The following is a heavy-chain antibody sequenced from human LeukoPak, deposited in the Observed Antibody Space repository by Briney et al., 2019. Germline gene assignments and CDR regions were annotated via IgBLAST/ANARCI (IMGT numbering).Heavy chain of an antibody. D-gene: IGHD6-19*01. Sequence: PGGSLRLSCAASGFSVSNNYMSWVRQAPGKGLEWVSSISSSSSYIYYADSVKGRFTISRDNAKNSLYLQMNSLRAEDTAVYYCASPRGYSSGFDYWGQGTLVTVSS. CDR3: ASPRGYSSGFDY. CDR1: GFSVSNNY. J-gene: IGHJ4*02. CDR2: ISSSSSYI. V-gene: IGHV3-21*01.